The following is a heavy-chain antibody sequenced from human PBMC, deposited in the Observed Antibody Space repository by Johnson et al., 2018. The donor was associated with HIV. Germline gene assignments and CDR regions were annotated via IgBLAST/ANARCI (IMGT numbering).Heavy chain of an antibody. CDR2: ISYDGSNK. CDR3: ARVKVATINAFDI. CDR1: GFTFSGYA. D-gene: IGHD5-12*01. Sequence: QVQLVESGGGLVKPGGSLRLSCAASGFTFSGYAMHWVRQAPGKGLEWVAFISYDGSNKYYADSVKGRFTISRDNSKNTLYLQMNSLRAEDTAVYYCARVKVATINAFDIWGQGTMVTVSS. J-gene: IGHJ3*02. V-gene: IGHV3-30*04.